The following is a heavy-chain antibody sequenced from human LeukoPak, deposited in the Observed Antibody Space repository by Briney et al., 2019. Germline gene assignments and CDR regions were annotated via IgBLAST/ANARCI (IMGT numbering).Heavy chain of an antibody. Sequence: PGGSLRLSCAASGFTFSSYAMSWARQAAGKGLEWVSALSASGDGTYYAGSVKGRFTISRDNSKNTLYLQMNSLRAEDTAVYYCAKGAGSAAGSLVGYWGQGTLVTVSS. CDR3: AKGAGSAAGSLVGY. CDR1: GFTFSSYA. V-gene: IGHV3-23*01. J-gene: IGHJ4*02. CDR2: LSASGDGT. D-gene: IGHD6-13*01.